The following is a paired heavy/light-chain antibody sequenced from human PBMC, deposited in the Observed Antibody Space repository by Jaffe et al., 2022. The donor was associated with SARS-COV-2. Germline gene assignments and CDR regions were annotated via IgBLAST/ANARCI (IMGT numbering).Light chain of an antibody. CDR3: QQYDNLPRYT. V-gene: IGKV1-33*01. CDR1: QDISNY. J-gene: IGKJ2*01. CDR2: DAS. Sequence: DIQMTQSPSSLSASVGDRVTITCQASQDISNYLNWYQQKPGKAPKLLIYDASNLETGVPSRFSGSGSGTDFTFTISSLQPEDIATYYCQQYDNLPRYTFGQGTKLEIK.
Heavy chain of an antibody. CDR3: ARDKAGVYGSGSRYYYYGMDV. CDR1: GFTFSSYS. CDR2: ISSSSSYI. Sequence: EVQLVESGGGLVKPGGSLRLSCAASGFTFSSYSMNWVRQAPGKGLEWVSSISSSSSYIYYADSVKGRFTISRDNAKNSLYLQMNSLRAEDTAVYYCARDKAGVYGSGSRYYYYGMDVWGQGTTVTVSS. V-gene: IGHV3-21*01. J-gene: IGHJ6*02. D-gene: IGHD3-10*01.